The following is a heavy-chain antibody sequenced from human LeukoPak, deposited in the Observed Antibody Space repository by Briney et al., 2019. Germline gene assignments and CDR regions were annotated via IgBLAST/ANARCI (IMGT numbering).Heavy chain of an antibody. CDR3: ARGEFGDYYYFYMDV. CDR1: GFTFSRNS. D-gene: IGHD2/OR15-2a*01. V-gene: IGHV3-21*01. J-gene: IGHJ6*03. Sequence: GGSLRLSCAASGFTFSRNSMNWVRQAPGKGLEWVSSITSSNNYIYYGDSVKGRFTISRDDAKNSLFLQMNSLRAEDTATYYCARGEFGDYYYFYMDVWGKGTTVTVSS. CDR2: ITSSNNYI.